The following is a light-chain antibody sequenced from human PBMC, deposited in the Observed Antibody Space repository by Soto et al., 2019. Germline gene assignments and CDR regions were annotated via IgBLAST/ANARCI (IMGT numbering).Light chain of an antibody. J-gene: IGKJ2*01. Sequence: DIQMTQSPSTLSASVGDRVIITCRASQYINTWLAWYQQKPGRAPKLLIYSSSSLESGVPSRFSGSGSGSEFTLTISCLQSDDFATYYCQQYQGFPFTFGQGTKLEI. CDR1: QYINTW. CDR2: SSS. CDR3: QQYQGFPFT. V-gene: IGKV1-5*03.